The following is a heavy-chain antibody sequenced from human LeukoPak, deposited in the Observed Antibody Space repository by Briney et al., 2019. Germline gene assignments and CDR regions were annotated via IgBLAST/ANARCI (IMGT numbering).Heavy chain of an antibody. D-gene: IGHD3-10*01. V-gene: IGHV4-34*01. CDR3: ARARTMVRGSDYYYGMDV. CDR1: GGSFSGYY. CDR2: INHSGST. J-gene: IGHJ6*04. Sequence: SETLSLTCAVYGGSFSGYYWSWIRQPPGKGLEWIGEINHSGSTNYNPSLKSRVTISVGTSKNQFSLKLSSVTAADTAVYYCARARTMVRGSDYYYGMDVWGKGTTVTVSS.